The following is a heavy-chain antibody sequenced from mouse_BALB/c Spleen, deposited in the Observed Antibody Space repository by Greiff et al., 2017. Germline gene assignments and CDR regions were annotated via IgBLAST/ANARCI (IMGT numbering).Heavy chain of an antibody. V-gene: IGHV2-9*02. J-gene: IGHJ4*01. Sequence: VKVVESGPGLVAPSQSLSITCTVSGFSLTSYGVHWVRQPPGKGLEWLGVIWAGGSTNYNSALMSRLSISKDNSKSQVFLKMNSLQTDDTAMYYCARDLGTTDYAMDYWGQGTSVTVSS. D-gene: IGHD1-1*01. CDR1: GFSLTSYG. CDR3: ARDLGTTDYAMDY. CDR2: IWAGGST.